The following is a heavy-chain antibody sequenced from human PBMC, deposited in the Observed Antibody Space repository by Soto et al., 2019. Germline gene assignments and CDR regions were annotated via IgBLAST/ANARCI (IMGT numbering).Heavy chain of an antibody. D-gene: IGHD3-16*01. Sequence: EVQLVESGGGLVQPGGSLRLSCGASGFAFSTYWMDWVRQAPGKGLEWVAGINPDGSVKTYVDAVRGRFTISRDNAKNSVYLQMNSLRVEDTAIYYCARDPYFGAIDYWCRGTLVTVSP. CDR1: GFAFSTYW. V-gene: IGHV3-7*01. CDR2: INPDGSVK. CDR3: ARDPYFGAIDY. J-gene: IGHJ4*02.